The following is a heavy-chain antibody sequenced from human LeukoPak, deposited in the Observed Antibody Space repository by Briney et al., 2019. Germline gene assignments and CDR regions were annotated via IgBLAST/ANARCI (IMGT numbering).Heavy chain of an antibody. V-gene: IGHV4-39*01. J-gene: IGHJ4*02. CDR1: GDSISTSNSY. CDR2: IYYSGST. Sequence: SETLSLTCTVSGDSISTSNSYWGWIRQPPGKRLEWIGSIYYSGSTYYNPSLKSRVTISVDTSKNQFSLKLSSVTAADTAVYYYASPRGGIAVAGPFDYWGQGTLVTVSS. D-gene: IGHD6-19*01. CDR3: ASPRGGIAVAGPFDY.